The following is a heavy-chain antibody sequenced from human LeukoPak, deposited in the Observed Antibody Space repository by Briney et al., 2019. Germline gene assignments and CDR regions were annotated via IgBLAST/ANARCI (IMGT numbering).Heavy chain of an antibody. CDR2: INTNTGNP. CDR3: ARAAPLDPLLGFDY. CDR1: GYTFTSYA. Sequence: ASVKVSCKASGYTFTSYAMNWVRQAPGQGLEWMGWINTNTGNPSYAQGFTGRFVFSLDTSVSTAYLQISSLKAEDTAVYYCARAAPLDPLLGFDYWGQGTLVTVSS. J-gene: IGHJ4*02. V-gene: IGHV7-4-1*02. D-gene: IGHD3/OR15-3a*01.